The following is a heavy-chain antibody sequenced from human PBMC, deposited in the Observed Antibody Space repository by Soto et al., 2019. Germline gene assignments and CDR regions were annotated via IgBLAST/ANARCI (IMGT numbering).Heavy chain of an antibody. CDR1: GFTFSSHA. J-gene: IGHJ4*02. V-gene: IGHV3-33*01. Sequence: GGSLRLSCASSGFTFSSHAMHWVRQAPGKGLEWAANIWFDGSNKNYADSVKGRFTISRDNSKNTLFLQVNSLRAEDTAIYYCARAAYTSGYYYFDHWGQGTPVTVSS. CDR2: IWFDGSNK. CDR3: ARAAYTSGYYYFDH. D-gene: IGHD6-19*01.